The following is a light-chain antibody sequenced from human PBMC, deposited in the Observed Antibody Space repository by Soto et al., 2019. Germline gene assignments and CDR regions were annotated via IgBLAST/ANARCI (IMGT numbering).Light chain of an antibody. J-gene: IGKJ2*03. CDR1: QSIRTY. Sequence: DIQVTQSPSSLSASVGDRVTITCRASQSIRTYLNWYQQRPGKSPKLLIHTASTLQSGVPSRFSGSGSGTDFTLTISSLQPEDFATYYCQQTYSTLNSFGQGTKLESK. CDR3: QQTYSTLNS. V-gene: IGKV1-39*01. CDR2: TAS.